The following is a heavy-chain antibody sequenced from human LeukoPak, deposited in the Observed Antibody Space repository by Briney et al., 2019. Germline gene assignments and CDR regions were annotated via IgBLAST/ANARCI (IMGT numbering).Heavy chain of an antibody. J-gene: IGHJ5*02. D-gene: IGHD6-13*01. Sequence: GGSLRLSCAASGLTFSNYEMNWVRQAPGKGLEWVAVISYDGKEKYHADSVKGRFTISRDNSKNTLYLQTNSLRVEDTAVYYCARGDRGTAAGNNWFNPWGQGTLVTVSS. CDR1: GLTFSNYE. CDR3: ARGDRGTAAGNNWFNP. CDR2: ISYDGKEK. V-gene: IGHV3-30*04.